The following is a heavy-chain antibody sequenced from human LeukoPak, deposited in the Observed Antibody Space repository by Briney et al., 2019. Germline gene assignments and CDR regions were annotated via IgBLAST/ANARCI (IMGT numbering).Heavy chain of an antibody. Sequence: GGSLRLSCAASGFTFSNYWMHWVPQAPGKGLVWVSRMNSDGSSTSYADSVKGRFTISRDNAKNTLYLQMNSLRAEDTAVYYCARGEVDYDFFYYMDVWGKGTTVTVSS. J-gene: IGHJ6*03. CDR2: MNSDGSST. D-gene: IGHD3-3*01. V-gene: IGHV3-74*01. CDR3: ARGEVDYDFFYYMDV. CDR1: GFTFSNYW.